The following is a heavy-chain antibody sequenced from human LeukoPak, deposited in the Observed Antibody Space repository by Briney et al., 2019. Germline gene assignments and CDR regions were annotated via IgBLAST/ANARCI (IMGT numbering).Heavy chain of an antibody. D-gene: IGHD3-10*01. CDR3: ARGLTGTVRGVAQFDY. CDR1: GGSISSYY. J-gene: IGHJ4*02. Sequence: PSETLSLTCTVSGGSISSYYWSWIRKPPGKGLEWIGYIYYSGSTNYNPSLKSRVTISVDTSKNQFSLKLSSVTAADTAVYYCARGLTGTVRGVAQFDYWGQGTLVTVSS. V-gene: IGHV4-59*01. CDR2: IYYSGST.